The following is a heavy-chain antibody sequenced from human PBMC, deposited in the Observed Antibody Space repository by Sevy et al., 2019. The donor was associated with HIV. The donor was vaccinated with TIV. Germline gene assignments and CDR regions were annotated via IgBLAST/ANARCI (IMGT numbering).Heavy chain of an antibody. CDR3: AGGSWSGFDY. J-gene: IGHJ4*02. V-gene: IGHV3-23*01. Sequence: GGSLRLSCVASGFIFNSYAMSWVRQAPGKGLEWVSTISGHGGSTYYADSVKGRFTISRDNSNNMMDLQMNSLRAEDTARYYCAGGSWSGFDYWGQGTLVTVSS. CDR1: GFIFNSYA. CDR2: ISGHGGST. D-gene: IGHD3-3*01.